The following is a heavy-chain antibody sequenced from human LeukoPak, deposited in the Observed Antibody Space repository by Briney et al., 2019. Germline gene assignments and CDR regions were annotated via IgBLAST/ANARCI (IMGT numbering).Heavy chain of an antibody. CDR1: GYTFTSYG. D-gene: IGHD3-16*02. CDR3: ARDLSAHYGMDV. J-gene: IGHJ6*02. V-gene: IGHV1-2*02. Sequence: GASVKVSCKASGYTFTSYGISWVRQAPGQGLEWMGWINPNSGGTNYAQKFQGRVTMTRDTSISTAYMELSRLRSDDTAVYYCARDLSAHYGMDVWGQGTTVTVSS. CDR2: INPNSGGT.